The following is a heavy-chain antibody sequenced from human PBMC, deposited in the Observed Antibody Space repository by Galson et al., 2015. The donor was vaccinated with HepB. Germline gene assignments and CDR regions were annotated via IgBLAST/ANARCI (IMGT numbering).Heavy chain of an antibody. CDR1: GLTFSRYS. Sequence: SLRLSCAASGLTFSRYSMSWVRQTPGKGLEWVSAISSSSVDTYYADSVKGRITITRDNSKNTLYLQMNSLRAEDTAVYFCAKDPPNEYSASWGQGTLVTVSS. D-gene: IGHD2-15*01. CDR3: AKDPPNEYSAS. CDR2: ISSSSVDT. J-gene: IGHJ5*02. V-gene: IGHV3-23*01.